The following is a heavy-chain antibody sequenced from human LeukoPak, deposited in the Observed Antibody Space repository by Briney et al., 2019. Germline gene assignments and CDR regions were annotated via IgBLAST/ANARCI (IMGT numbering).Heavy chain of an antibody. D-gene: IGHD3-10*01. CDR3: ARVCPKSDWPVLLWFGEPYYYYMDV. CDR1: GYTFTSYG. V-gene: IGHV1-18*01. CDR2: ISAYNGNT. Sequence: ASVKVSCKASGYTFTSYGISWVRQDPGQGLEWMGLISAYNGNTNYAQKLQGRVTMTTDTSTSTAYMELRSLRSDDTAVYYCARVCPKSDWPVLLWFGEPYYYYMDVWGKGTTVTVSS. J-gene: IGHJ6*03.